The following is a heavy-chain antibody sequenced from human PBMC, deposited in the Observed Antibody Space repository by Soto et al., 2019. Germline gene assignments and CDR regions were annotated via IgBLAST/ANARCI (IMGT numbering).Heavy chain of an antibody. CDR3: ARTRHDGDTATLGY. Sequence: QVQLQESGPGLVKPSGTLSLTCAVSGGSISSSNWWSWVRQPPGKGLEWIGEIYHSGSTNYNPFFKSRVNLSVDKSKNQFSLKLSSVTAADTAVYYCARTRHDGDTATLGYWGQGTLVTVSS. V-gene: IGHV4-4*02. CDR2: IYHSGST. D-gene: IGHD5-18*01. CDR1: GGSISSSNW. J-gene: IGHJ4*02.